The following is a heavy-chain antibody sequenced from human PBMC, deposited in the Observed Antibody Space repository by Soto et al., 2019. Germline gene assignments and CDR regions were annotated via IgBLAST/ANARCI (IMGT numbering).Heavy chain of an antibody. Sequence: QVQLLQSGAEVKKPGSSVRVSCEASGGTFRTYAISWVRQAPGQGLEWMGEIIPIFGTVNYAQKFQGRVTISADESTTTVYMHPRILSSEDTAVYYCANGAVAGTPTSYYYYGMDVWGQGTTVTVSS. J-gene: IGHJ6*02. V-gene: IGHV1-69*12. D-gene: IGHD6-19*01. CDR3: ANGAVAGTPTSYYYYGMDV. CDR2: IIPIFGTV. CDR1: GGTFRTYA.